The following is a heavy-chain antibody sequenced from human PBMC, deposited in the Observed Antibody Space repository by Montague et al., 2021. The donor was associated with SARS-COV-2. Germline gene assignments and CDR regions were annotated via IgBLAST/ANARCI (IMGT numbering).Heavy chain of an antibody. Sequence: SLRLSCATSGFDMRPFSMSWVRQAPGKGPEWVANIYSDGTEKYVDSVRGRFSISRDNDKKSLFPQMNSLRIEDTALYYCTRRVEGAFQYWGQGSLVTVAS. V-gene: IGHV3-7*03. CDR2: IYSDGTEK. D-gene: IGHD3-3*01. J-gene: IGHJ4*02. CDR3: TRRVEGAFQY. CDR1: GFDMRPFS.